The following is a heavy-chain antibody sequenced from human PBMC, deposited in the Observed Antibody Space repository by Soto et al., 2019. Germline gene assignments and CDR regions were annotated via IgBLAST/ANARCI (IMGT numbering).Heavy chain of an antibody. V-gene: IGHV3-30-3*01. CDR1: GFTFSSYA. D-gene: IGHD2-15*01. CDR3: AIGDREDIAVVVGARPGEYGVDV. J-gene: IGHJ6*02. Sequence: QVQLVESGGGVVQPGRSLRLSCAASGFTFSSYAMHWVRQAPGKGLECVAVISYDGSNKFYRDSVKGRFTISRDNSKNTLYLQINSLRYEDTAFYYCAIGDREDIAVVVGARPGEYGVDVWGQGTTVTVSS. CDR2: ISYDGSNK.